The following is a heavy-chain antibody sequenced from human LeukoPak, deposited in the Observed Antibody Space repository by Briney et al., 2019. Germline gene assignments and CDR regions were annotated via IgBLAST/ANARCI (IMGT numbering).Heavy chain of an antibody. CDR2: IYPGDSDT. J-gene: IGHJ5*02. CDR1: GYIFTSYW. CDR3: ARLRGYCSSTSCYGFWFDP. V-gene: IGHV5-51*01. D-gene: IGHD2-2*01. Sequence: GESLKISCKGSGYIFTSYWIGWVRQMPGKGLEWMGIIYPGDSDTRYSPSFQGQVTISADKSISTAYLQWSSLKASDTAMYYCARLRGYCSSTSCYGFWFDPWGQGTLVTVSS.